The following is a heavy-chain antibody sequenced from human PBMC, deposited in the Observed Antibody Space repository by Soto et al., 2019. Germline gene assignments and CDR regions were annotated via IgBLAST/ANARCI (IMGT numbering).Heavy chain of an antibody. CDR3: ARGKAGMDV. J-gene: IGHJ6*02. V-gene: IGHV3-66*01. CDR1: GFTFSSYS. CDR2: IYSAGNT. Sequence: PGGSLRLSCAVSGFTFSSYSMNWVRQAPGKGLEWVSIIYSAGNTYYADSVKGRFTISRDNSKNTLYLQMNSLRAEDTAVYYCARGKAGMDVWGQGTRVTVS.